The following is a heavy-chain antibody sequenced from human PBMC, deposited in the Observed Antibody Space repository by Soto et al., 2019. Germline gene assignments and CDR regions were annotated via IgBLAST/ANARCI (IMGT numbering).Heavy chain of an antibody. D-gene: IGHD3-22*01. CDR1: GFTVSDYY. CDR2: ISDSATTM. CDR3: ARDTAFISSGLFNP. V-gene: IGHV3-11*01. J-gene: IGHJ5*02. Sequence: PGGSLRLSCAASGFTVSDYYMSWIRQAPGKGLEWISHISDSATTMYYADSVKGRFTISRDNARKSLFLHMNSLRAEDTAVYYCARDTAFISSGLFNPWGQGTLVTVSS.